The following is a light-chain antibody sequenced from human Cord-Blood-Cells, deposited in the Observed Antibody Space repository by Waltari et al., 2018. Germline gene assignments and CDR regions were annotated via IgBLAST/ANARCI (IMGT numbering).Light chain of an antibody. CDR2: DVS. V-gene: IGLV2-11*01. J-gene: IGLJ2*01. CDR1: SSDVGGSNY. Sequence: QSALTQPRSVSGSPGQSVTISCTGTSSDVGGSNYVSWYQQHPGKAPKLMIYDVSKRPSGVPDRFSGPKSGNTASLTISGLQAEDEADYYCCSYAGSYTVVFGGGTKLTVL. CDR3: CSYAGSYTVV.